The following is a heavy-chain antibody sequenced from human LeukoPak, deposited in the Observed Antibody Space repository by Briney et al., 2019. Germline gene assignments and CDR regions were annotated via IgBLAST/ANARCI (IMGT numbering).Heavy chain of an antibody. J-gene: IGHJ4*02. V-gene: IGHV4-34*01. Sequence: SETLSLTCAVYGGSFSGYYWSWIRQPPGKGLEWIGEINHSGSTNYNPSLKSRVTISVDTSKNQFSLKLSSVTAADTAGYYCARGGIAVAGYLDYWGQGTLVTVSS. CDR3: ARGGIAVAGYLDY. CDR1: GGSFSGYY. CDR2: INHSGST. D-gene: IGHD6-19*01.